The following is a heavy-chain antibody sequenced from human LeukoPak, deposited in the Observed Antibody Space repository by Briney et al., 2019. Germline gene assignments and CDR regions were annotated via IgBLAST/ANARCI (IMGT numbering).Heavy chain of an antibody. CDR2: ISSSSYI. CDR1: GFTFSSYS. D-gene: IGHD5-18*01. J-gene: IGHJ4*02. Sequence: PGGSLRLSCAASGFTFSSYSMNWVRQAPGKGLEWVSSISSSSYIYYADSVKGRFTISRDNAKNSLYLQMNSLRAEDTAVYYCARDGYRYACGEWGQGTLVTVSS. V-gene: IGHV3-21*01. CDR3: ARDGYRYACGE.